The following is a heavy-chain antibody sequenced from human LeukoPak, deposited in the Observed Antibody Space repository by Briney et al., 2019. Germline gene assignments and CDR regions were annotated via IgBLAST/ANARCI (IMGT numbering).Heavy chain of an antibody. J-gene: IGHJ4*02. CDR3: AKIPGYDSSGRSGHDY. CDR1: GFTFSSYA. D-gene: IGHD3-22*01. CDR2: ISGSGGST. Sequence: GGSLRLSCAASGFTFSSYAMSWVRQAPGKGLEWVSAISGSGGSTYYADSVKGRFTISRDNSKNTLYLQMNSLRAEDTAVYYCAKIPGYDSSGRSGHDYWGQGTLVTVSS. V-gene: IGHV3-23*01.